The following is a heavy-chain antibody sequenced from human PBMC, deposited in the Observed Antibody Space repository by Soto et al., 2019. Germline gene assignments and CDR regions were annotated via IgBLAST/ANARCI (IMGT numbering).Heavy chain of an antibody. CDR3: AKDHYGGIFIPGY. Sequence: GGSLRLSCAASGFTFSSYSMHWVSQAPGKGLEWVAVISYDGSKKYYADSVKGRFTISRDNSKNTLYLQMNSLRAEDTAVYYCAKDHYGGIFIPGYWGQGTPVTVSS. D-gene: IGHD2-15*01. CDR1: GFTFSSYS. CDR2: ISYDGSKK. J-gene: IGHJ4*02. V-gene: IGHV3-30*18.